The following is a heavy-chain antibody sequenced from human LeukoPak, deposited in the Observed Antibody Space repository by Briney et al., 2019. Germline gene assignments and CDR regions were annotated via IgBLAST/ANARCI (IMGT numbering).Heavy chain of an antibody. Sequence: GGSLRLSCAASGFTFSSYWMHWVRQAPGKGLVRVSRINSDGSSTNYADSVKGRFTISRDNAKNTLYLQMNSLRAEDTAMYYCARAVYYSNYLGYWGQGTLVTVSS. J-gene: IGHJ4*01. CDR1: GFTFSSYW. V-gene: IGHV3-74*01. CDR3: ARAVYYSNYLGY. D-gene: IGHD3-10*01. CDR2: INSDGSST.